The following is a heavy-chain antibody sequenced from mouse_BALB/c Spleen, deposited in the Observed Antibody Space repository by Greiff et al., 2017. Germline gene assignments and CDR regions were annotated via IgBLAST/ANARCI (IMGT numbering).Heavy chain of an antibody. CDR1: GYTFTDYN. V-gene: IGHV1S29*02. Sequence: VQLQQSGPELVKPGASVKISCKASGYTFTDYNMHWVKQSHGKSLEWIGYIYPYNGGTGYNQKFKSKATLTVDNSSSTAYMELRSLTSEDSAVYYCARDHYYGPFAYWGQGTLVTVSA. CDR2: IYPYNGGT. J-gene: IGHJ3*01. CDR3: ARDHYYGPFAY. D-gene: IGHD1-2*01.